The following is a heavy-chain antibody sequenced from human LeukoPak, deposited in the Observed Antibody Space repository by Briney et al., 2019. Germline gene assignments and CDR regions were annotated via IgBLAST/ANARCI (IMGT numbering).Heavy chain of an antibody. CDR3: ARAVYDILTGLWFDP. J-gene: IGHJ5*02. CDR1: GYTFTDYY. CDR2: INPNSGGT. Sequence: ASVKVSCKASGYTFTDYYMHWVRQAPGQGLEWMGRINPNSGGTNYAQKFQGRVTMTRDTSTSTAYMELSRLGSDDTAVYYCARAVYDILTGLWFDPWGQGTLVTVSS. D-gene: IGHD3-9*01. V-gene: IGHV1-2*06.